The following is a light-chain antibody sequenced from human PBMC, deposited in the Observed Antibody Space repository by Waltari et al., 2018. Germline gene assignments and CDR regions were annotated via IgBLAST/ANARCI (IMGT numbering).Light chain of an antibody. CDR1: NSDSGRYKY. CDR2: DVN. V-gene: IGLV2-14*03. Sequence: QSALTQPASRYGSPGEMSRISCTGSNSDSGRYKYVSLYQHYPGKAPKVLIYDVNKRPSGSSDRFSGSKSGNTASLTISGLQAEDEADYYCSSYTLDIKMFFGGGTKLTVL. J-gene: IGLJ2*01. CDR3: SSYTLDIKMF.